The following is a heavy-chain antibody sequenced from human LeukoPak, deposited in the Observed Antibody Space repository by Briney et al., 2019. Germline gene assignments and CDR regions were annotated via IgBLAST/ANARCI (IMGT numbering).Heavy chain of an antibody. CDR1: GFTLSNYA. D-gene: IGHD4-23*01. Sequence: GGSLRLSCVASGFTLSNYAMHWVRQATGKGLEWVSAIGTAGDTFYPGSVKGRFTISRENAKNSFYLQMNSLRAEDTAVYYCARGPPYGGFDYWGQGTLVTVSS. V-gene: IGHV3-13*01. CDR2: IGTAGDT. CDR3: ARGPPYGGFDY. J-gene: IGHJ4*02.